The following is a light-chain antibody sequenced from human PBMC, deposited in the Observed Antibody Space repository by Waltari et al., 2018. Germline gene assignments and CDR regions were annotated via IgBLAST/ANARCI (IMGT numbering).Light chain of an antibody. V-gene: IGLV3-1*01. Sequence: SSELTQPPSASVSPGQTARNPCSGDKMGDKYACWYQQKPGQAPVVVLYQDTKRPSGIPERFSGSNSGNTATLTISGTQAMDEADYYCQAWDSSTYHVVFGGGTKLTVL. J-gene: IGLJ2*01. CDR3: QAWDSSTYHVV. CDR2: QDT. CDR1: KMGDKY.